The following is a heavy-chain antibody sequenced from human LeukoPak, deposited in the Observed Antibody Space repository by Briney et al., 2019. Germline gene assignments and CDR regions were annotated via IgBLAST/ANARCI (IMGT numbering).Heavy chain of an antibody. CDR3: ASSGFYTAKLDY. CDR2: IYHSGST. D-gene: IGHD3-3*01. Sequence: LSQTLSLTCAVSGGSISSGGYSWSWIRQPPGKGLEWIGYIYHSGSTYYNPSLKSRVTISVDRSKNQFSLKLSSMTAADTAVYYCASSGFYTAKLDYWGQGTLVTVSS. CDR1: GGSISSGGYS. J-gene: IGHJ4*02. V-gene: IGHV4-30-2*01.